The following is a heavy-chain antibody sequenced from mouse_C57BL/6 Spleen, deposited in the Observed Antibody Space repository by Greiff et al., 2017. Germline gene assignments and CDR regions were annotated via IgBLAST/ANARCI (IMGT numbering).Heavy chain of an antibody. D-gene: IGHD1-1*01. Sequence: QVQLQQPGAELVRPGSSVKLSCKASGYTFTSYWMDWVKQRPGQGLEWIGNIYPSDSETHYNQKFKDKATLTVDKSSSTAYMQLSSLTSEDSAVYYSAREEPLRYFDVWSTGTTVTVS. V-gene: IGHV1-61*01. CDR3: AREEPLRYFDV. CDR1: GYTFTSYW. J-gene: IGHJ1*03. CDR2: IYPSDSET.